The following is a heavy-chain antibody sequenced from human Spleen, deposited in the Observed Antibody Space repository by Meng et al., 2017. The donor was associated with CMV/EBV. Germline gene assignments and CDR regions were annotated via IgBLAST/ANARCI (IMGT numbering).Heavy chain of an antibody. CDR2: IYYRGGT. Sequence: SETLSLTCIVSGGSVSSGSYYWSWIRQPPGKGLEWIGYIYYRGGTYSNPSLKSRVTISVDTSQNQFSLKMNSVTAADTAVYFCVRDLSGSSWGPFDYWGQGMLVTVSS. J-gene: IGHJ4*02. V-gene: IGHV4-61*01. CDR1: GGSVSSGSYY. CDR3: VRDLSGSSWGPFDY. D-gene: IGHD1-26*01.